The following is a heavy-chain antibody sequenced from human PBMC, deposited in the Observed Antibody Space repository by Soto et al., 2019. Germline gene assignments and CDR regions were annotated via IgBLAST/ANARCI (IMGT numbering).Heavy chain of an antibody. CDR3: ARDHFPSPLLRAFDI. CDR1: GFTFSSYW. CDR2: IKQDGSEK. Sequence: PGGSLRLSCAASGFTFSSYWMSWVRQAPGKGLEWVANIKQDGSEKYYVDSVKGRFTISRDNAKNSLYLQMNSLRAEDTAVYYCARDHFPSPLLRAFDIWGQGXMVTVSS. J-gene: IGHJ3*02. V-gene: IGHV3-7*01.